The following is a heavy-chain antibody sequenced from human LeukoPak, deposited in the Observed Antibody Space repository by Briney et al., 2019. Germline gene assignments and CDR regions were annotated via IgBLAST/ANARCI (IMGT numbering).Heavy chain of an antibody. Sequence: GGSLRLSCAASGFTFDDYGMSWVRQAPGKGLEWVSAISGSGGSTYYADSVKGRFTISRDNSKNTLYLQMNSLRAEDTAVYYCAKHYYDSSGYRAWGQGTLVTVSS. CDR2: ISGSGGST. CDR1: GFTFDDYG. J-gene: IGHJ5*02. D-gene: IGHD3-22*01. CDR3: AKHYYDSSGYRA. V-gene: IGHV3-23*01.